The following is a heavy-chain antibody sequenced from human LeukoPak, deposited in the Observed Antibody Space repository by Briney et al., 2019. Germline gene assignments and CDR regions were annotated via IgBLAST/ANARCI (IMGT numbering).Heavy chain of an antibody. CDR1: GGSFSGYY. CDR3: ARAYDSSIFDY. Sequence: SETLSLTCAVYGGSFSGYYWSWIRQPPGKGLEWIGEINHSGSTNYNPSLKSRVTISVDTSKNQFSLKLSSVTAADTAVYYCARAYDSSIFDYWGQGTLVTVSS. CDR2: INHSGST. D-gene: IGHD3-22*01. J-gene: IGHJ4*02. V-gene: IGHV4-34*01.